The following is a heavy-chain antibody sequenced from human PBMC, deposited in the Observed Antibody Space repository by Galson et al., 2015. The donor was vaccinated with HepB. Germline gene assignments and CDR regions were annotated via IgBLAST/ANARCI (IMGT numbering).Heavy chain of an antibody. Sequence: SLRLSYAASGFTFTDYYMSWIRQAPGKGLEWVSYISGSGSTTIFYADSVKGRFTISRDNAKNSLYLQMTSLRAEDTAVYYCARATLGWFDPWGQGTLVTVSS. CDR3: ARATLGWFDP. J-gene: IGHJ5*02. CDR1: GFTFTDYY. V-gene: IGHV3-11*01. D-gene: IGHD2/OR15-2a*01. CDR2: ISGSGSTTI.